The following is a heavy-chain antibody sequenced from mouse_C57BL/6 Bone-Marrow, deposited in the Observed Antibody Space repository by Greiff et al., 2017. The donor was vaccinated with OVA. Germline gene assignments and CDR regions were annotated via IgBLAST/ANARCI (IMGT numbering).Heavy chain of an antibody. J-gene: IGHJ2*01. CDR1: GFTFSSYG. Sequence: DVKLVESGGDLVKPGGSLKLSCAASGFTFSSYGMYWVRQTPDKRLEWVATISSGGSYSYYPDSVKGRFTISRDNAKNTLYLQMSSLKSGDTAMYYCARRMITSYYFDYWGQGTTLTVSS. D-gene: IGHD2-4*01. CDR2: ISSGGSYS. V-gene: IGHV5-6*02. CDR3: ARRMITSYYFDY.